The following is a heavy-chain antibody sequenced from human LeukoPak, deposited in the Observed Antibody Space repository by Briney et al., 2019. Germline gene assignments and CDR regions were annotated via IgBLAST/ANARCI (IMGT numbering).Heavy chain of an antibody. Sequence: GASVKVSCKASGYTFTSYAMHWVRQAPGQTLEWMGWNNAGNGNTKYSQKFQGRVTITRDTSASTAYMELSSLRSEDTAVYYCARVYGSGSYDYYYGMDVWGKGTTVTVSS. D-gene: IGHD3-10*01. V-gene: IGHV1-3*01. CDR3: ARVYGSGSYDYYYGMDV. CDR1: GYTFTSYA. J-gene: IGHJ6*04. CDR2: NNAGNGNT.